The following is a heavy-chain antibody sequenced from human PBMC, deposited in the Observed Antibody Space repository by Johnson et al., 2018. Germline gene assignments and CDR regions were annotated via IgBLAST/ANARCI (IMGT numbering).Heavy chain of an antibody. J-gene: IGHJ6*03. CDR3: AKKWEPGDYYYYIDV. V-gene: IGHV3-53*02. CDR2: LYSGGPT. Sequence: EVQLVETGGGLIQPGGSLRLSCAASGFTVGTNYMSWVRQAPGKGLEWVSLLYSGGPTYYADSVKGRFTISRDTSKNMLYLQMNSLRADDTAWYYCAKKWEPGDYYYYIDVWGRGTTVTVSS. CDR1: GFTVGTNY. D-gene: IGHD1-26*01.